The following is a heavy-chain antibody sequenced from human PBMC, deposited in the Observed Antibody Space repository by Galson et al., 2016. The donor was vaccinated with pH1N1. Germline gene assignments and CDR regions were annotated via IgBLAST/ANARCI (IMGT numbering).Heavy chain of an antibody. Sequence: SLRLSCAASGLTFNSYGMHWVRQAPGKGPEWVAFIRYDGSNKYYADSVKGRFTISRDNSKNMLYLQMNSLRTEDTAVYYCAKDRGYSYGRFFDYWGQGALVIGSS. CDR2: IRYDGSNK. D-gene: IGHD5-12*01. CDR3: AKDRGYSYGRFFDY. J-gene: IGHJ4*02. CDR1: GLTFNSYG. V-gene: IGHV3-30*02.